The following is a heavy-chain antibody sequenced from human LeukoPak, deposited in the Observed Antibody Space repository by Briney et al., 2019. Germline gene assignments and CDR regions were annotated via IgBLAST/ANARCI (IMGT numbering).Heavy chain of an antibody. CDR3: ARVFSGSYYFDY. J-gene: IGHJ4*02. V-gene: IGHV3-30-3*01. CDR1: GFTFSSYD. D-gene: IGHD1-26*01. CDR2: MSYDGSNK. Sequence: GGSLRLSCAASGFTFSSYDMHWVRQAPGKGLEWVAVMSYDGSNKYNDDSVKGRFTISRDNSKSTLYLQMNSLRPEDTAVYYCARVFSGSYYFDYWGQGTLVTVSS.